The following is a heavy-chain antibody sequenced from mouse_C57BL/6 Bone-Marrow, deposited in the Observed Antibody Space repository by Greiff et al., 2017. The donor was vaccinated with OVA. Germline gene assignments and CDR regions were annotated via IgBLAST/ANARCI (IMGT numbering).Heavy chain of an antibody. J-gene: IGHJ2*01. CDR2: ISDGGSYT. CDR3: ARAYYYGSSVLHY. CDR1: GFTFSSYA. Sequence: EVNVVESGGGLVKPGGSLKLSCAASGFTFSSYAMSWVRQTPEKRLEWVATISDGGSYTYYPDNVKGRFTISRDNAKNNLYLQMSHLKSEDTAMYYCARAYYYGSSVLHYWGQGTTLTVSS. D-gene: IGHD1-1*01. V-gene: IGHV5-4*03.